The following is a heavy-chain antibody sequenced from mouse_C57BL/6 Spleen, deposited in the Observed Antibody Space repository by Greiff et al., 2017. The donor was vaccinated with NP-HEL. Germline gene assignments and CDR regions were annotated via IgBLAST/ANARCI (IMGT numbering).Heavy chain of an antibody. D-gene: IGHD2-5*01. CDR1: GYTFTSYW. Sequence: QVQLQQPGAELVKPGASVKMSCKASGYTFTSYWITWVKQRPGQGLEWIGDIYPGSGSTNYNEKFKSKATLTVDTSSSTAYMQLSSLTSEDSAVYYCARRGAYYSNSYAMDYWGQGTSVTVSS. CDR2: IYPGSGST. CDR3: ARRGAYYSNSYAMDY. J-gene: IGHJ4*01. V-gene: IGHV1-55*01.